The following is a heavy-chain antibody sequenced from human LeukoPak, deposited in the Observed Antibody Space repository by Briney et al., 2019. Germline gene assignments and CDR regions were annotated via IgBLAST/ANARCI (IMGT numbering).Heavy chain of an antibody. CDR3: ARVSYGSGSAIDY. D-gene: IGHD3-10*01. Sequence: GGSLRLSCAASGFTFSSYWVHWVRQAPGKGLVWVSRINTDGSSTSYADSVKGRFTISRDNAKNTLYLQMNSLRAEDTAVYYCARVSYGSGSAIDYWGQGTLVTVSS. CDR2: INTDGSST. CDR1: GFTFSSYW. J-gene: IGHJ4*02. V-gene: IGHV3-74*01.